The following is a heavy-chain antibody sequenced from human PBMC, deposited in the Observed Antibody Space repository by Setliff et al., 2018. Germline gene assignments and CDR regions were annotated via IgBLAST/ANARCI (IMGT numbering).Heavy chain of an antibody. D-gene: IGHD6-6*01. CDR1: GYSISSGYN. J-gene: IGHJ6*03. V-gene: IGHV4-38-2*02. CDR2: IYYRGST. CDR3: ARDLYSSSSGGFYYYYYYMDV. Sequence: PSETLSLTCTVSGYSISSGYNWGWIRQPPGKGLEWIASIYYRGSTSYNSSLKSRVSISVDTSKNQFSLNLNSVTAADTAVYYCARDLYSSSSGGFYYYYYYMDVWGKGTTVTVS.